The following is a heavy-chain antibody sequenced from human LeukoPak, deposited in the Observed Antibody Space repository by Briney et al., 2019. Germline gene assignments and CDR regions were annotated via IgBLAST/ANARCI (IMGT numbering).Heavy chain of an antibody. CDR1: GFTFSSSA. D-gene: IGHD2-21*02. CDR3: AKDACVGDCNYHFDY. Sequence: GGSLRLSCATSGFTFSSSAMSWVRQAPGKGLEWVSTISGSGGSTYYANSVKGRFTISRDNSKNTLYLQMNSLRDEDSAVYYCAKDACVGDCNYHFDYWGQGTLVPVSS. J-gene: IGHJ4*02. CDR2: ISGSGGST. V-gene: IGHV3-23*01.